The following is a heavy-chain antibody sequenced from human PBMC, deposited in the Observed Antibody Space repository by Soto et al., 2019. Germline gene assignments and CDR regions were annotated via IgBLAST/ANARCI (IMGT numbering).Heavy chain of an antibody. CDR3: ARGGGVYYFDY. CDR2: IYYSGST. J-gene: IGHJ4*02. V-gene: IGHV4-31*03. Sequence: SETLSLTCTVSGGSISSGGYYWSWIRQHPGKGLEWIRYIYYSGSTYYNPSLKSRVTISVDTSKSQFSLKLSSVTAADTAVYYCARGGGVYYFDYWGQGTLVTVSS. D-gene: IGHD2-8*02. CDR1: GGSISSGGYY.